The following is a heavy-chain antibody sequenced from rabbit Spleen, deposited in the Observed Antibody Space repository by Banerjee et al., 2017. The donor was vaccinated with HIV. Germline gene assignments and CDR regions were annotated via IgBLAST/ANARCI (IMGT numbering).Heavy chain of an antibody. Sequence: QEQLEESGGGLVKPGASLTLTCTVSGFTFSSLWMCWVRQAPGKGLEWIGCINPGNDGTWYASWAKGRFTFSKTSSTTVTLQMTSLTVADTATYFCARDTGSSFSSYGMDLWGQGTLVTVS. V-gene: IGHV1S45*01. CDR3: ARDTGSSFSSYGMDL. D-gene: IGHD8-1*01. J-gene: IGHJ6*01. CDR2: INPGNDGT. CDR1: GFTFSSLW.